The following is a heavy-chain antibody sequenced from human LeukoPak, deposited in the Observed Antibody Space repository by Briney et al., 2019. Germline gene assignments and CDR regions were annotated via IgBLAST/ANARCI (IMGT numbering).Heavy chain of an antibody. CDR1: GGSFSGYY. D-gene: IGHD2-15*01. J-gene: IGHJ3*02. Sequence: SETLSPTCAVYGGSFSGYYWSWIRQPPGEGLEWIGEINHSGSTNYNPSLKSRVTISVDTSKNQFSLKLSSVTAADTAVYYCARGRFKDIVVVVAATRAFDIWGQGTMVTVSS. CDR2: INHSGST. V-gene: IGHV4-34*01. CDR3: ARGRFKDIVVVVAATRAFDI.